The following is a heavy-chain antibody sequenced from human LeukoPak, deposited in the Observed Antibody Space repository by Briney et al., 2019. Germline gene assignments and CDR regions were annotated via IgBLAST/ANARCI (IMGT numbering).Heavy chain of an antibody. Sequence: GASVKVSCKASGYTFTSYGISWVRQAPGQGLEWMGWISAYNGNTNYAQKLQGRVTMTTDTSTSTAYMELRSLRSDDTAAYYCARWRGPTYYYDSSGYYYGFDYWGQGTLVTVSS. J-gene: IGHJ4*02. V-gene: IGHV1-18*01. CDR1: GYTFTSYG. CDR3: ARWRGPTYYYDSSGYYYGFDY. CDR2: ISAYNGNT. D-gene: IGHD3-22*01.